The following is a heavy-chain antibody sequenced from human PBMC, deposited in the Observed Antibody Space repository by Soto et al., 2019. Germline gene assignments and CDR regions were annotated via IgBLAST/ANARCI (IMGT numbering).Heavy chain of an antibody. CDR3: AREGDTTVTGWYFDL. CDR1: GGSISSGGYY. D-gene: IGHD4-17*01. CDR2: IYYSGST. V-gene: IGHV4-31*03. J-gene: IGHJ2*01. Sequence: QVQLQESGPGLVKPSQTLSLTCTVSGGSISSGGYYWSWIRQHPGKGLEWIGYIYYSGSTYYNPSLQSRVTISVDKSKNQLSLKLSSVTAADTAVYYCAREGDTTVTGWYFDLWGRGTLVTVSS.